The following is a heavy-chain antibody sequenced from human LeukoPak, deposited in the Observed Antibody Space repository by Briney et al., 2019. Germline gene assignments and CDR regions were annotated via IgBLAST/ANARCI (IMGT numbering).Heavy chain of an antibody. V-gene: IGHV4-4*07. Sequence: SETLSLTCTVSGGSISSYYWSWIRQPPGKGLEWIGRIYTSGSTNYNPSPTSRVTMSVDTSKNQFSLKPSSVTAADTAVYYCASSYGYGIHDYWGQGALVTVSS. CDR1: GGSISSYY. CDR3: ASSYGYGIHDY. J-gene: IGHJ4*02. CDR2: IYTSGST. D-gene: IGHD5-18*01.